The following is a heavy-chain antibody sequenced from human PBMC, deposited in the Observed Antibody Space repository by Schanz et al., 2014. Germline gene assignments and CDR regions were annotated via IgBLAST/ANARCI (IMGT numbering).Heavy chain of an antibody. Sequence: EVQLVESGGGLVQPGGSLRLSCSASGFTFSIYAMHWVRQAPGKGLEYVSAISHDGYSTYYADSVKGRFTISRDNSKNALYLQMSSLTTEDTAVYGCVKDYRGQGTLVTVSS. D-gene: IGHD3-10*01. CDR2: ISHDGYST. J-gene: IGHJ4*02. CDR3: VKDY. CDR1: GFTFSIYA. V-gene: IGHV3-64D*06.